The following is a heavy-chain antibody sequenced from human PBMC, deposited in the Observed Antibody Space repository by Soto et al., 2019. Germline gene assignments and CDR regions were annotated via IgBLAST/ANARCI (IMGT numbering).Heavy chain of an antibody. Sequence: QVQLQESGPGLVQPSETLSLTCAVSGGSITSGHWWSWVRQTPGKGLEWIGEIYHGGTTDYNPSLKGRVTMSVEKSKNQFSLKLKSVTAADTAVYYCAREGAYFDSWSGYFGPGYFDKWGQGILVTVSS. CDR3: AREGAYFDSWSGYFGPGYFDK. CDR2: IYHGGTT. J-gene: IGHJ4*02. V-gene: IGHV4-4*02. CDR1: GGSITSGHW. D-gene: IGHD3-3*01.